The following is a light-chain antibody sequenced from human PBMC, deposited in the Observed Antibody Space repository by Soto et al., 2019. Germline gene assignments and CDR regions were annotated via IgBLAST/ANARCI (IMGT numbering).Light chain of an antibody. CDR1: QSVSSSY. V-gene: IGKV3-20*01. Sequence: EIVLTQSPGTLSLSPGERATLSCRASQSVSSSYVAWYQQKPGQAPRLLIYGASSRATGIPDRFSGSGSGTDFTLTIRRLEPEYFAVYYCQQSGSSPPITCGPRTKVDIK. J-gene: IGKJ3*01. CDR3: QQSGSSPPIT. CDR2: GAS.